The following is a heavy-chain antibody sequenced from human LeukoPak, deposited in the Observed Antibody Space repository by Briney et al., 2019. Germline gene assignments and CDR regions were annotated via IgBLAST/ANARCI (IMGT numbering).Heavy chain of an antibody. CDR3: ARDRGTAYYYGSGSPVGFDP. CDR2: ISSSSTYI. Sequence: KPGGSLRLSCAASGFTFSSYSMNWVRQAPGKGLEWVSFISSSSTYIYYADSVKGRFTISRDNSKNTLYLQMNSLRAEDKAVYYCARDRGTAYYYGSGSPVGFDPWGQGTLVTVSS. J-gene: IGHJ5*02. D-gene: IGHD3-10*01. CDR1: GFTFSSYS. V-gene: IGHV3-21*01.